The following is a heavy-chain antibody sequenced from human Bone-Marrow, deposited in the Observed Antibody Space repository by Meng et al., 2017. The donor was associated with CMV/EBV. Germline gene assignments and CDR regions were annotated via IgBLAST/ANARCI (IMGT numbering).Heavy chain of an antibody. Sequence: GGSLRLSCAASGFTFSSYSMNWVRQAPGKGLEWVSSISSSSSYIYYADSVKGRFTISRDNAKNSLYLQMNSLRAEDTALYYCARVGGVPYISGYFYYYGMDVWGQGTTVTVSS. CDR1: GFTFSSYS. CDR3: ARVGGVPYISGYFYYYGMDV. V-gene: IGHV3-21*04. CDR2: ISSSSSYI. D-gene: IGHD3-3*01. J-gene: IGHJ6*02.